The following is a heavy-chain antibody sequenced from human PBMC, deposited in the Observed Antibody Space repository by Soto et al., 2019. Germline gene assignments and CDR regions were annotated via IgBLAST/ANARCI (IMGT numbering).Heavy chain of an antibody. V-gene: IGHV3-21*01. CDR1: GFTFSGYS. CDR3: ARVSAGIYFEY. CDR2: ISSTSIYI. D-gene: IGHD3-10*01. J-gene: IGHJ4*02. Sequence: EVQLVESGGGLVKPGGSLRLSCAASGFTFSGYSMNWVRQAPGKGLEWVSSISSTSIYIYYADSGKGRFTISRDNAKNSLYLQMNSLRAEDTAVYYCARVSAGIYFEYWGQGTLVTVSS.